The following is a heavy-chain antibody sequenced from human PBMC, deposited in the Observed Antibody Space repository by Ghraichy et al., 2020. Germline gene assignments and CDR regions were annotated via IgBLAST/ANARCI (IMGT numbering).Heavy chain of an antibody. CDR1: GYTFTGYY. J-gene: IGHJ5*02. CDR2: INPNSGGT. Sequence: ASVKVSCKASGYTFTGYYMHWVRQAPGQGLEWMGWINPNSGGTNYAQKFQGRVTMTRDTSISTAYMELSRLRSDDTAVYYCARVADTAPSNWFDPWGQGTLVTVSS. V-gene: IGHV1-2*02. CDR3: ARVADTAPSNWFDP. D-gene: IGHD5-18*01.